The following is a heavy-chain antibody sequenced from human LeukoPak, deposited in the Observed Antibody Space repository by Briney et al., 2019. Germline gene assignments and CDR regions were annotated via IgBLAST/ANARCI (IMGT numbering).Heavy chain of an antibody. V-gene: IGHV3-7*01. J-gene: IGHJ4*02. D-gene: IGHD6-13*01. Sequence: GGSLILSCAASGFTFSSYWMSWVRQAPGKGLEWVANIKQDGSEKYYVDSVKGRFTISRDNAKNSLYLQMNSLRAEDTAVYYCAREGSSWYRREIDYWGQGTLVTVSS. CDR3: AREGSSWYRREIDY. CDR1: GFTFSSYW. CDR2: IKQDGSEK.